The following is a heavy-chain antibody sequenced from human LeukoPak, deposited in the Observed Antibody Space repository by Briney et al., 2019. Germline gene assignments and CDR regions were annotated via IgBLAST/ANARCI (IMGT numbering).Heavy chain of an antibody. CDR1: GYTVTNYD. Sequence: ASVKVSCKASGYTVTNYDINWVRQATGQGLEWMGWRNPNSGNTGYAQKFQGRVTMTRNNSIRTAYMELSSLRSEDTAVYYCARGPTDCSSPSCYNWFDTWGQGTLVTVSS. J-gene: IGHJ5*02. D-gene: IGHD2-2*01. CDR2: RNPNSGNT. CDR3: ARGPTDCSSPSCYNWFDT. V-gene: IGHV1-8*01.